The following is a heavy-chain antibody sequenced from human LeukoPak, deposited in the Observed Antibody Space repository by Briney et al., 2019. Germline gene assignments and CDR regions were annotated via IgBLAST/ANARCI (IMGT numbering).Heavy chain of an antibody. Sequence: GGSLRLSCAASGFTFSSYSMNWVRQAPGEGLEWVSSISSSSSYIYYADSVKGRFTISRDNAKNSLYLQMDSLRAEDTAVYYCARDPYSGGYGAYYYYYMDVWGKGTTVTISS. V-gene: IGHV3-21*01. CDR3: ARDPYSGGYGAYYYYYMDV. CDR2: ISSSSSYI. D-gene: IGHD1-26*01. CDR1: GFTFSSYS. J-gene: IGHJ6*03.